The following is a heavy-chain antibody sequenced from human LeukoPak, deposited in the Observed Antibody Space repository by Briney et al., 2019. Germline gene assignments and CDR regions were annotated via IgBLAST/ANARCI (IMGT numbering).Heavy chain of an antibody. CDR3: AREEPQTPYYYDST. CDR1: GYTFTGYY. Sequence: ASVKVSCKASGYTFTGYYMHWVRQAPGQGLEWMGWINPNSGGTNYAQKFQGRVTMTRDTSISTTYMELSRLRSDDMAVYYCAREEPQTPYYYDSTWGQGTLVTVSS. J-gene: IGHJ4*02. CDR2: INPNSGGT. D-gene: IGHD3-22*01. V-gene: IGHV1-2*02.